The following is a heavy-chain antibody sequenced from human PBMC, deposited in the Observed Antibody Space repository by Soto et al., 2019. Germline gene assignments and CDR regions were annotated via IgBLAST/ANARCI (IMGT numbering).Heavy chain of an antibody. V-gene: IGHV1-2*02. J-gene: IGHJ6*02. D-gene: IGHD2-2*01. CDR1: GDTFSSYA. CDR3: ARERYQVISDGMDV. Sequence: ASVKVSCKASGDTFSSYAISWVRQAPGQGLEWMGWIIPLSGGTSYAQKFQGRVTFTRDTSINTAYLELSRLRSDDAAVYFCARERYQVISDGMDVWGQGTTVTVSS. CDR2: IIPLSGGT.